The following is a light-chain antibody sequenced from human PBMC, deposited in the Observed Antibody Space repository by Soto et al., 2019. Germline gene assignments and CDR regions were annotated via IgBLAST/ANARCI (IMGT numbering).Light chain of an antibody. V-gene: IGKV1-27*01. CDR3: QKYHSAPLT. CDR2: TAS. CDR1: EDISNS. J-gene: IGKJ4*01. Sequence: DIQMTQSPSSLSASVGDRVTIPCRASEDISNSLAWYQQRPGKVPKLLIYTASTLQSGVPSRFSGSGSGTEFTLTISRLQPEDVATYYCQKYHSAPLTFGGGTKVDIK.